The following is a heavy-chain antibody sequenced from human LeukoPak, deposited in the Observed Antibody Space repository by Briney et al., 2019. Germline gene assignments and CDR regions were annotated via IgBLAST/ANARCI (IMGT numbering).Heavy chain of an antibody. J-gene: IGHJ4*02. V-gene: IGHV1-18*01. CDR3: ARSRRRDYYDSSGYHDY. CDR2: ISAYNGNT. D-gene: IGHD3-22*01. Sequence: EASVKVSCKASGYTFTSYGISWVRQAPGQGLEWMGWISAYNGNTNYAQKLQGRVTMTTDTSTSTAYMELRSLRSDDTAVYYCARSRRRDYYDSSGYHDYWGQGTLVTVSS. CDR1: GYTFTSYG.